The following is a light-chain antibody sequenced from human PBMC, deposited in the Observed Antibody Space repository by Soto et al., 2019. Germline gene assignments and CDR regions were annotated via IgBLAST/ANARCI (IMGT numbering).Light chain of an antibody. J-gene: IGKJ2*01. V-gene: IGKV1-39*01. CDR2: AAS. CDR1: QSISSY. CDR3: QQSYSNPPYT. Sequence: DIQMPQSPSSLYASVGERVTITCRASQSISSYLNWYQQKPGKAPKLLIYAASSLQSGVPSRFSGSGSGTDFTLTISSLQPEDFATYYCQQSYSNPPYTFGQGTKLEI.